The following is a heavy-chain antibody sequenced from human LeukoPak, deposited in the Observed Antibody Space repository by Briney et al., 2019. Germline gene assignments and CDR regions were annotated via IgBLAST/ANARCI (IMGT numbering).Heavy chain of an antibody. CDR2: IYYSGST. CDR3: ARDYRVTTSGLGYHDAFDI. D-gene: IGHD4-17*01. V-gene: IGHV4-39*07. Sequence: SETLSLTCTVPGGSISSHIYYWGWIRQPPGKGLEWIGSIYYSGSTNYNPSLKSRVTISVDTSKNQFSLKLSSVTAADTAVYYCARDYRVTTSGLGYHDAFDIWGQGTMVTVSS. CDR1: GGSISSHIYY. J-gene: IGHJ3*02.